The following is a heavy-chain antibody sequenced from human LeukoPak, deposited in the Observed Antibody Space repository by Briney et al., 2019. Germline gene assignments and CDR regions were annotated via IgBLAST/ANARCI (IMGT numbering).Heavy chain of an antibody. Sequence: ASVKVSCKASGGTFGSYAISWVRQAPGQGLEWMGGIIPIFGTANYAQKFQGRVTITADKSTSTAYMELSSLRSEDTAVYYCAREDYGDHQNDYWGQGTLVTVSS. CDR3: AREDYGDHQNDY. D-gene: IGHD4-17*01. CDR2: IIPIFGTA. V-gene: IGHV1-69*06. CDR1: GGTFGSYA. J-gene: IGHJ4*02.